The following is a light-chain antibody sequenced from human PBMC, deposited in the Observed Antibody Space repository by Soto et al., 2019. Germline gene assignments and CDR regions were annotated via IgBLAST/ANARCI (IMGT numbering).Light chain of an antibody. J-gene: IGKJ5*01. V-gene: IGKV3-11*01. CDR2: DAS. CDR1: QSVSRY. Sequence: EIVLTQSPATLSLSPGEIATLSCRASQSVSRYLAWYQQKPGQAPRLLIYDASNKATGIPARFSGSGSGTDFTLTISSLEPEDFALYYCQQRSNWPPITFGQGTRLEIK. CDR3: QQRSNWPPIT.